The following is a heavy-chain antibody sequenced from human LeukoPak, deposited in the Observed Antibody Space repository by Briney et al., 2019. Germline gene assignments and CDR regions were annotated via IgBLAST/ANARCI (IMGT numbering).Heavy chain of an antibody. J-gene: IGHJ2*01. Sequence: ASVKVSCKASGYTFTSYGISWVRQAPGQGLEWMGWISAYNGNTNYAQKLQGRVTMTTDTSTSTAYMELRSLRSDDTAVYYCARDRYINWNYANYWYFDFWGRGTLVTVSS. CDR1: GYTFTSYG. D-gene: IGHD1-7*01. CDR2: ISAYNGNT. V-gene: IGHV1-18*01. CDR3: ARDRYINWNYANYWYFDF.